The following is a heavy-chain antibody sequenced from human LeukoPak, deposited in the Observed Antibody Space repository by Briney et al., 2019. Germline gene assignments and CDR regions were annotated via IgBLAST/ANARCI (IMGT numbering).Heavy chain of an antibody. Sequence: GGSLRLSCAASGFTVITNDMTWVRQAPGKGLEWVSVLYSDGNTKYADSVQGRFTISRDNSKNTLYLEMSSLSPDDTAVYYCARGVEPLAANTLAYWGQGALVTVSP. V-gene: IGHV3-53*01. CDR3: ARGVEPLAANTLAY. J-gene: IGHJ4*02. D-gene: IGHD1-14*01. CDR1: GFTVITND. CDR2: LYSDGNT.